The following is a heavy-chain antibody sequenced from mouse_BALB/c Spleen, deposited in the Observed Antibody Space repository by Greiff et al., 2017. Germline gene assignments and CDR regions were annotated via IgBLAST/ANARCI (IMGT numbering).Heavy chain of an antibody. J-gene: IGHJ4*01. CDR1: GFTFSSYA. Sequence: EVKLVESGGGLVKPGGSLKLSCAASGFTFSSYAMSWVRQTPEKRLEWVASISSGGSTYYPDSVKGRFTISRDNARNILYLQMSSLRSEDTAMYYCARGYDYGPYAMDYWGQGTSVTVSS. V-gene: IGHV5-6-5*01. CDR2: ISSGGST. D-gene: IGHD2-4*01. CDR3: ARGYDYGPYAMDY.